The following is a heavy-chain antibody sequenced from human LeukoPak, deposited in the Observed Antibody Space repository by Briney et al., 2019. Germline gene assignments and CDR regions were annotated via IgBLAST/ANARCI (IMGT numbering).Heavy chain of an antibody. CDR3: ARDESMAARRRGRQVD. J-gene: IGHJ4*02. CDR1: GFTVSSNY. Sequence: PGGSLRLSCAASGFTVSSNYMSWVRQAPGKGLEWVSVIYSGGSTYYADSVKGRFTISRDNSKNTLYLQMNSLRAEDTAVYYCARDESMAARRRGRQVDWGQGTLVTVSS. CDR2: IYSGGST. V-gene: IGHV3-53*01. D-gene: IGHD6-6*01.